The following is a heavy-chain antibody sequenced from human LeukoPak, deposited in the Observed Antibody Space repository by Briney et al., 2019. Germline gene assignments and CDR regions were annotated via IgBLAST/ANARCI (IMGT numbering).Heavy chain of an antibody. V-gene: IGHV3-30-3*01. D-gene: IGHD6-13*01. CDR2: ISYDGSNK. J-gene: IGHJ4*02. CDR3: ARGIAAAGTALYN. CDR1: GFTFSSYA. Sequence: PGRSLRLSCAASGFTFSSYAMHWVRQAPGKGLEWVAVISYDGSNKYYADSVKGRFTISRDNSKNTLYLQMNSLRAEDTAVYYCARGIAAAGTALYNWGQGTLLTVSS.